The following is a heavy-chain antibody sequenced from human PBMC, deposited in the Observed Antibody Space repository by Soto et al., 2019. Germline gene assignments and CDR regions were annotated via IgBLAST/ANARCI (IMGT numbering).Heavy chain of an antibody. CDR2: THYTGKG. CDR1: GCSLRSYC. J-gene: IGHJ5*02. Sequence: SETLALRGAASGCSLRSYCWSVMRQTPGTGLQWIAYTHYTGKGSSNPAPKGRVTLSVDRSCNHSPLQLTSVTAAYTAVYYSAAGDYLTGFSYRAINWFDPWGQGTLVTVSS. D-gene: IGHD3-9*01. V-gene: IGHV4-59*01. CDR3: AAGDYLTGFSYRAINWFDP.